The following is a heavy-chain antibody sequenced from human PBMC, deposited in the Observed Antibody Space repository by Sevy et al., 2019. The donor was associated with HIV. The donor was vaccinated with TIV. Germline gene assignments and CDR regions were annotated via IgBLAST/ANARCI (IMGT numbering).Heavy chain of an antibody. CDR1: GYTLTKLS. Sequence: ASVKVSCKVSGYTLTKLSMHCVRQVRGKGLEWMGSFDPEDGKRIYAQKFQGRFTMTEDTSTDTGYLDLNSLRSEDSAVYFCATTKDYYESSGDPFDYWGQGTLVTVSS. D-gene: IGHD3-22*01. CDR3: ATTKDYYESSGDPFDY. J-gene: IGHJ4*02. V-gene: IGHV1-24*01. CDR2: FDPEDGKR.